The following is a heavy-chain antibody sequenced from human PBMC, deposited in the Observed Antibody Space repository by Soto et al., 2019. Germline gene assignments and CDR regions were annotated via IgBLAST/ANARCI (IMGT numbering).Heavy chain of an antibody. CDR1: GGSISSYY. CDR2: IYYSGST. CDR3: AREVELVQGGGTEYFDY. Sequence: QVQLQESGPGLVKPSETLSLTCTVSGGSISSYYWSWIRQPPGKGLEWIGYIYYSGSTNYNPSLKSRVTISVDTSKNQFSLKLSSVTAADTAVYYCAREVELVQGGGTEYFDYWGQGTLVTVSS. J-gene: IGHJ4*02. D-gene: IGHD6-13*01. V-gene: IGHV4-59*01.